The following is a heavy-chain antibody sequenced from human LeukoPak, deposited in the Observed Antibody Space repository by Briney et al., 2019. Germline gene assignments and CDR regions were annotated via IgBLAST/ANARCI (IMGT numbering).Heavy chain of an antibody. J-gene: IGHJ6*03. D-gene: IGHD1-26*01. CDR1: GGTFSSYA. CDR3: ARSPPKEWEPTSWDYYYMDV. CDR2: IIPIFGTA. V-gene: IGHV1-69*13. Sequence: ASVKVSCKASGGTFSSYAISWVRQAPGQGLEWMGGIIPIFGTANYAQKFQGRVTITADESTSTAYMELSSLRSEDTAVYYCARSPPKEWEPTSWDYYYMDVWGKGTTVTVSS.